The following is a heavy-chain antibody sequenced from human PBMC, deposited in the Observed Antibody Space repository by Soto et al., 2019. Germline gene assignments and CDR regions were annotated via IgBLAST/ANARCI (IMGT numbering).Heavy chain of an antibody. D-gene: IGHD6-13*01. V-gene: IGHV4-4*07. Sequence: QVRLQESGPGLVKPWETLSLTCSVSGGSMTGYYWSWIRQPAGKGLEWIGRIYTSGGTNYNPSLTSRVTMSRDTSKKQFSLKMDSVTAADTAVYFCARGAAAGVDYGMDVWGQGTTVTVSS. CDR1: GGSMTGYY. J-gene: IGHJ6*02. CDR2: IYTSGGT. CDR3: ARGAAAGVDYGMDV.